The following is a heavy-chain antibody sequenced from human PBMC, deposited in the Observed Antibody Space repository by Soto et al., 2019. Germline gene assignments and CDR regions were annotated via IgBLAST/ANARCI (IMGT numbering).Heavy chain of an antibody. CDR2: IYYSGST. Sequence: SETLSLTCTVSGGSISSYYWSWIRQPPGKGLEWIGYIYYSGSTNYNPSLKSRVTISVDTSKNQFSLKLSSVTAADTAVYYCARESTSGSYRTVYFDYWGQGTMVTVYS. CDR3: ARESTSGSYRTVYFDY. V-gene: IGHV4-59*01. D-gene: IGHD1-26*01. J-gene: IGHJ4*02. CDR1: GGSISSYY.